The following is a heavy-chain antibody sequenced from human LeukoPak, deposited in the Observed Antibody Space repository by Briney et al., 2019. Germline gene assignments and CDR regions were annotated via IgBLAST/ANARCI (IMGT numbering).Heavy chain of an antibody. CDR2: INPNSGGT. Sequence: ASVKISCKASGYTFTGYSMHWVRQAPGQGLEWMGWINPNSGGTNYAQKFQGRVTMTRDTSISTAYMELSRLRSDDTAVYYCARAWWELAAFDYWGQGTLVTVSS. J-gene: IGHJ4*02. D-gene: IGHD1-26*01. V-gene: IGHV1-2*02. CDR1: GYTFTGYS. CDR3: ARAWWELAAFDY.